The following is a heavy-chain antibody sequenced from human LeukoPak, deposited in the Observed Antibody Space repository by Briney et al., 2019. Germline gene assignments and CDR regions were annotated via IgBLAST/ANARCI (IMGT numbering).Heavy chain of an antibody. V-gene: IGHV4-38-2*02. CDR3: ARLGVIGRTFDY. J-gene: IGHJ4*02. CDR2: IYHDGST. Sequence: SETLSLTCNVFGFSISSDYYWGWIRQPPGEGLEWTATIYHDGSTYYNPSLKGRVIISLDTSKNQFSLTLTYVTAADTAVYYCARLGVIGRTFDYWGQGTLVTVSS. CDR1: GFSISSDYY. D-gene: IGHD1-14*01.